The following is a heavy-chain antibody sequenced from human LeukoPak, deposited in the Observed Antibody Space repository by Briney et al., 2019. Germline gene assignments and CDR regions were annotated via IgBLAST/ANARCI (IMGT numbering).Heavy chain of an antibody. D-gene: IGHD1-7*01. J-gene: IGHJ6*02. CDR3: AFDRRELPQIYYYSYGMDV. V-gene: IGHV3-30*03. CDR1: GFTFSSYA. Sequence: PGGSLRLSCAASGFTFSSYAMHWVRQAPGKGLEWVAVISNDGSDKYYADSVKGRFTISRDNCKNTLYLQMNSLRAEDTAVYYCAFDRRELPQIYYYSYGMDVWGQGTTVTVSS. CDR2: ISNDGSDK.